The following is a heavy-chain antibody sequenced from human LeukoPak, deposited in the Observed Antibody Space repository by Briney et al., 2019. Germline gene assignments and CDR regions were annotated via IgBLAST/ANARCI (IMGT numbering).Heavy chain of an antibody. CDR2: INPNSGGT. CDR3: ARALYYDFWSGNIERFDP. V-gene: IGHV1-2*06. CDR1: GYTFTGYY. J-gene: IGHJ5*02. Sequence: GASVKVSCKASGYTFTGYYMHWVRQAPGQGLEWMGRINPNSGGTNYAQKFQGRVTMTRDTSISTAYMELSRLRSDDTAVYYCARALYYDFWSGNIERFDPWGQGTLVTVSS. D-gene: IGHD3-3*01.